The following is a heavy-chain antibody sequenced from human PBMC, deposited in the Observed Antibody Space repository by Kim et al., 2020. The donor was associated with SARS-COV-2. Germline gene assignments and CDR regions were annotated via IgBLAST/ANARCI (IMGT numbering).Heavy chain of an antibody. Sequence: GGSLRLSCVASGFTFSSYWMSWVRQAPGKGLQWVANIKQDGSEKYYVDSVKGRFTISRDNAKNSLYLQMNSLRAEDTAVYYCARARGLGYWGQGTLVTVSS. J-gene: IGHJ4*02. CDR3: ARARGLGY. CDR1: GFTFSSYW. V-gene: IGHV3-7*03. D-gene: IGHD3-16*01. CDR2: IKQDGSEK.